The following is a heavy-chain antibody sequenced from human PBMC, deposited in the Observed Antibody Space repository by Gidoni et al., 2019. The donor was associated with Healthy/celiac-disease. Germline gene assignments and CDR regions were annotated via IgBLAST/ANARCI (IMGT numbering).Heavy chain of an antibody. CDR3: ARGRGFGGLSRRDY. V-gene: IGHV4-34*01. D-gene: IGHD3-10*01. Sequence: QVHLQQWGAGLLKPSETLSLTCAVDGGSFSGYYWSWVRQPPGKGLEWIGEINHSGSTNYNPSLNSRDSISVDTSKNQLSLKLSYVTAADTAVYYCARGRGFGGLSRRDYWGQGTLVTVSS. CDR2: INHSGST. J-gene: IGHJ4*02. CDR1: GGSFSGYY.